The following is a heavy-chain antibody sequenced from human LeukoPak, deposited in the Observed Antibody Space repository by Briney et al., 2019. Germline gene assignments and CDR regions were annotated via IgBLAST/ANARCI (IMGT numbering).Heavy chain of an antibody. J-gene: IGHJ4*02. CDR1: GFTFSSYW. V-gene: IGHV3-74*01. Sequence: GGSLRLSCAASGFTFSSYWMHWVRQAPGKGLVWVSRINSDGSSTSYADSVKGRFTISRDNAKNTLYLQMNSLRAEDTAVYYCARGLYCSGGSCYDYFDYWGQGTPVTVSS. CDR2: INSDGSST. CDR3: ARGLYCSGGSCYDYFDY. D-gene: IGHD2-15*01.